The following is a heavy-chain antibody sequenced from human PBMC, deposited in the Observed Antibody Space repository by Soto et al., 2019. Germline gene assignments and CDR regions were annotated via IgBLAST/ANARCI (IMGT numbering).Heavy chain of an antibody. CDR1: GGSISSGDYY. CDR3: ARGRDSSSWYATDFDY. J-gene: IGHJ4*02. V-gene: IGHV4-30-4*01. Sequence: QVQLQESGPGLVKPSQTLSLTCTVSGGSISSGDYYWSWIRQPPGKGLEWIAYIYYSGSTYYNPSLKSRVTISVDTSKNQSSLKLSSVTAADTAVYYCARGRDSSSWYATDFDYWGQGTLVTVSS. D-gene: IGHD6-13*01. CDR2: IYYSGST.